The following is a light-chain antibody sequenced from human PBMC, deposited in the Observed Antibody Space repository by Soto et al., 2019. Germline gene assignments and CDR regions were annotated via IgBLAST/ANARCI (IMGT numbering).Light chain of an antibody. Sequence: QSALTQPPSASGSPGKSVTISCTGTSSDVGCSNYVSWYQQHPGKAPKLMMYEVNKRPSGVPDRFAGSKSDNTRSLTGSGLQAQVEASCYRRSDLGSHYVIFAGGTNLTVL. V-gene: IGLV2-8*01. CDR1: SSDVGCSNY. CDR3: RSDLGSHYVI. CDR2: EVN. J-gene: IGLJ2*01.